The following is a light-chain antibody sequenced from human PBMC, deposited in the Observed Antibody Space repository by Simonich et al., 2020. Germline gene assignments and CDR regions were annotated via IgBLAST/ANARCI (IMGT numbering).Light chain of an antibody. V-gene: IGKV1-5*03. CDR2: KAS. CDR1: QSISSW. CDR3: QQYNSYHT. J-gene: IGKJ2*01. Sequence: DIQMTQSPSSLSASVGDRVTITCRASQSISSWLAWYQQKPGKAPKLLIYKASSLEGGVPSRVSGSGSGTEFTLTISSLQPDDFATYYCQQYNSYHTFGQGTKLEIK.